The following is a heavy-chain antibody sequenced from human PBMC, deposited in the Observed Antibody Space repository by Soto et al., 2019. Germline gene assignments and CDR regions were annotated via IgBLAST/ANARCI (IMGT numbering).Heavy chain of an antibody. CDR2: IYPGDHET. D-gene: IGHD6-13*01. J-gene: IGHJ4*02. Sequence: GESLKFSCQCSGYTFSNFWIGWVHQLPGQGLEWMGIIYPGDHETRYSPSFLGKVTISAETSINTAYLQWSSLEASDSAFYFCARSPRSSPYFDFWGQGALGTVSS. CDR3: ARSPRSSPYFDF. V-gene: IGHV5-51*07. CDR1: GYTFSNFW.